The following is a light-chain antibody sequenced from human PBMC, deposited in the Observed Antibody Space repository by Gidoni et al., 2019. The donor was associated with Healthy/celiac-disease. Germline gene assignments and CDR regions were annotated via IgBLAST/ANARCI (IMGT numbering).Light chain of an antibody. J-gene: IGLJ2*01. Sequence: QSVLTQPPSVSRAPGQRVTISCTGASSNIGAGYDVHWYQQLPGSAPKLLIFGNNNRPSGVPDRFSSSKSGASASLAITGLQAEDEADYYCQSFDSGLSGPVVFGGGTKLTVL. CDR1: SSNIGAGYD. CDR2: GNN. CDR3: QSFDSGLSGPVV. V-gene: IGLV1-40*01.